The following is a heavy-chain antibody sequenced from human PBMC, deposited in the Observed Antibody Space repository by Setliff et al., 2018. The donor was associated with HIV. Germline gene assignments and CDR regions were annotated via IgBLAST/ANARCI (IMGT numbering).Heavy chain of an antibody. J-gene: IGHJ4*02. CDR2: IYWDDDK. Sequence: GSGPTLVNPTQTLTLTCTFSGFSLSTSGVGVGWIRQPPGKALEWLALIYWDDDKRYSPSLKSRLTITKDTSKNQVVLTMTNVDPVDTATYHCAQIYTYGSFDYWGQGTLVTVSS. V-gene: IGHV2-5*02. CDR1: GFSLSTSGVG. CDR3: AQIYTYGSFDY. D-gene: IGHD5-18*01.